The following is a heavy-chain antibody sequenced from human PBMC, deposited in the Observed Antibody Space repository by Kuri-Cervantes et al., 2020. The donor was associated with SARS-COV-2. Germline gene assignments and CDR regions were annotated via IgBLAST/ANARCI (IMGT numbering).Heavy chain of an antibody. J-gene: IGHJ5*02. CDR1: GGSFSGYY. CDR2: INHSGST. V-gene: IGHV4-34*01. Sequence: SETLSLTCAVYGGSFSGYYWSWIRQPPGEGLEWIGEINHSGSTNYNPSLKSRVTISVDTSKNQFSLKLSSVTAADTAVYYCARGSPEYWFDPWGQGTLVTVSS. CDR3: ARGSPEYWFDP.